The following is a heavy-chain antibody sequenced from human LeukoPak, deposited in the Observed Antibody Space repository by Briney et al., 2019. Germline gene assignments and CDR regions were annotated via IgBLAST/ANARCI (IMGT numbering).Heavy chain of an antibody. V-gene: IGHV3-23*01. D-gene: IGHD3-3*01. Sequence: GGSLRLSCAASGFTFSSYAMSWVRQAPGKGLEWVSAISGSGGSTYYADSVKGRFTISRDNSKNTLYLQMNSLRAEDTAVYYCAKDLSGYYDFWSGYSRWGQGTLVAVSS. CDR1: GFTFSSYA. CDR2: ISGSGGST. J-gene: IGHJ4*02. CDR3: AKDLSGYYDFWSGYSR.